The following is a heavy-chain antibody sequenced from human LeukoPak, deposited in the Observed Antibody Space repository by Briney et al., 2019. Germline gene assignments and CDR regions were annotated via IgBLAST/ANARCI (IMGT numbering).Heavy chain of an antibody. D-gene: IGHD1-26*01. Sequence: GGSLRLSCAASGFTVSRNYMSWVRQAPGKGLEWVSVSYSGGDTYYPDSVKGRFTISRDNAKNTLYLQMNSLRAEDTAVYYCARDPTFYSGSYGGEDERPSNDWGQGTLVTVSS. CDR2: SYSGGDT. CDR1: GFTVSRNY. V-gene: IGHV3-66*01. CDR3: ARDPTFYSGSYGGEDERPSND. J-gene: IGHJ4*02.